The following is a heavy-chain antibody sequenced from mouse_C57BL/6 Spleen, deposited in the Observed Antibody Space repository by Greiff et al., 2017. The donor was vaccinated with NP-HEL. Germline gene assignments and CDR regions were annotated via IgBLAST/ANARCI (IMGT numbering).Heavy chain of an antibody. CDR1: GYTFTSYW. J-gene: IGHJ4*01. Sequence: QVQLKQPGAELVKPGASVKLSCKASGYTFTSYWMQWVKQRPGQGLEWIGEIDPSDSYTNYNQKFKGKATLTVDTSSSTAYMQLSSLTSEDSAVYYCARSPNSYAMDYWGQGTSDTVSS. CDR3: ARSPNSYAMDY. V-gene: IGHV1-50*01. CDR2: IDPSDSYT.